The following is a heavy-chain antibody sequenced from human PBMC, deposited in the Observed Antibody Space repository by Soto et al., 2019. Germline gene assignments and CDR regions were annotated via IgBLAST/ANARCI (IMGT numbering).Heavy chain of an antibody. CDR1: FTFNNYG. CDR3: AKAATVVTLYYFDY. J-gene: IGHJ4*02. Sequence: FTFNNYGMSWVRQAPGKGLEWVSAITDSGGSTYYADSVKGRFTISRDNSKNTVYLQMNSLRAEDTAVYYCAKAATVVTLYYFDYWGQGTLVTSPQ. D-gene: IGHD4-17*01. V-gene: IGHV3-23*01. CDR2: ITDSGGST.